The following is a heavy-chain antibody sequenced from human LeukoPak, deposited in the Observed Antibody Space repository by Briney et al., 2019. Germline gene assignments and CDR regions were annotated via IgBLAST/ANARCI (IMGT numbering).Heavy chain of an antibody. CDR3: ARHFKAARRPFDY. D-gene: IGHD6-6*01. J-gene: IGHJ4*02. CDR1: GSSFTSYW. CDR2: IYPGDSDT. Sequence: GESLQISCKGSGSSFTSYWIGWVRQLPGKGLEWMGIIYPGDSDTRYSPSFQGQVPISADKSISTAYLQWSSLKASDAAMYYCARHFKAARRPFDYWGQGTLVTVSS. V-gene: IGHV5-51*01.